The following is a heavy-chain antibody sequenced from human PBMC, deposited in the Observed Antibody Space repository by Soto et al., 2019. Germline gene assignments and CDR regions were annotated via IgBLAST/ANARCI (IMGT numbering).Heavy chain of an antibody. CDR2: ISGSGGRT. J-gene: IGHJ6*02. V-gene: IGHV3-23*01. Sequence: EVHLLESGGGLVQPGGSLRLSCAASGFTFSSYAMSWVRQAPGKGLEWVSDISGSGGRTDYADSVKGRFTISRDNSKNTLYLQMNSLRAEDTAVYYCAKDRVPGTTGSVSCMDVWGQGTTVTVSS. CDR3: AKDRVPGTTGSVSCMDV. D-gene: IGHD1-7*01. CDR1: GFTFSSYA.